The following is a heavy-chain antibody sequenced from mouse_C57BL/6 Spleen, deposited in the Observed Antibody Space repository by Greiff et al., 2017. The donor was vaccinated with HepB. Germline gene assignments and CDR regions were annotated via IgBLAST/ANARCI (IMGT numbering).Heavy chain of an antibody. J-gene: IGHJ3*01. CDR3: TLIYYYGSGAY. CDR2: IRLKSDNYAT. V-gene: IGHV6-3*01. D-gene: IGHD1-1*01. CDR1: GFTFSNYW. Sequence: EVKVEESGGGLVQPGGSMKLSCVASGFTFSNYWMNWVRQSPEKGLEWVAQIRLKSDNYATHYAESVKGRFTISRDDSKSSVYLQMNNLRAEDTGIYYCTLIYYYGSGAYWGQGTLVTVSA.